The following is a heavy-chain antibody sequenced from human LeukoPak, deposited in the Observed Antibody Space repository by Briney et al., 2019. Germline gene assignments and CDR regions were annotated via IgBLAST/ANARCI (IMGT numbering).Heavy chain of an antibody. J-gene: IGHJ4*02. CDR2: IIPIFGTA. CDR3: ARAAADYYDSTPISY. D-gene: IGHD3-22*01. V-gene: IGHV1-69*01. Sequence: ASVKVSCKASGGTFSSYDISWVRQAPGQGLEWMGGIIPIFGTANYAQKFQGRVTITADESTSTAYMELSSLRSEDTAVYYCARAAADYYDSTPISYWGQGTLATVSS. CDR1: GGTFSSYD.